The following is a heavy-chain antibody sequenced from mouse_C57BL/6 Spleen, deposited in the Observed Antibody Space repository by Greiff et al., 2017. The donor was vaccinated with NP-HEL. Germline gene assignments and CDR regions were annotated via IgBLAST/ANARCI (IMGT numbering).Heavy chain of an antibody. D-gene: IGHD2-4*01. CDR3: TSDYDGWYFDV. V-gene: IGHV14-4*01. CDR1: GFNIKDDY. J-gene: IGHJ1*03. Sequence: VQLKESGAELVRPGASVKLSCTASGFNIKDDYMHWVKQRPEQGLEWIGWIDPENGDTECASKFQGKATITADTSSNTAYLQLSSLTSEDTAVYYCTSDYDGWYFDVWGTGTTVTVSS. CDR2: IDPENGDT.